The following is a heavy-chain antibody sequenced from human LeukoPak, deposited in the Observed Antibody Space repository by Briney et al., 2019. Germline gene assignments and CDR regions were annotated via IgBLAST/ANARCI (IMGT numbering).Heavy chain of an antibody. V-gene: IGHV3-53*01. CDR2: LYSGGST. Sequence: PGGSLSLSCAASGFTVSSNYMSWVRQAPGKGLEGVSVLYSGGSTYYADSVKGRFTISRDNSKKTLYLQMNSLRAEDTAVYYCARDIAGAHYYYYYMDVWGKGTTVTVSS. J-gene: IGHJ6*03. CDR1: GFTVSSNY. CDR3: ARDIAGAHYYYYYMDV. D-gene: IGHD6-13*01.